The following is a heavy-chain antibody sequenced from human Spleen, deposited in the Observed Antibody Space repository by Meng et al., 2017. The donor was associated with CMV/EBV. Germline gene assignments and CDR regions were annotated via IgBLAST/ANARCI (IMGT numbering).Heavy chain of an antibody. CDR3: ARIRGYSLPEF. D-gene: IGHD5-18*01. CDR1: GGPVSSGSHH. V-gene: IGHV4-61*01. CDR2: IYHTGTT. Sequence: GSVSGGPVSSGSHHWSWIRQSPGKRLEWIGNIYHTGTTNYNPSLTSRVTMSVDPSRNQFSLTLSSLNASDTAVYYCARIRGYSLPEFWGRGILVTVSS. J-gene: IGHJ4*02.